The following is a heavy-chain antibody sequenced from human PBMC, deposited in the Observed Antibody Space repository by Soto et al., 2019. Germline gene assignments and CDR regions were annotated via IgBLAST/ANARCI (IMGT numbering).Heavy chain of an antibody. Sequence: GGSLRLSCAASGFTFSRYSMNWVRQAPGRGLEWVSSISSSGSYIYYADSVEGRFTISRDNAKNSLYLQMSSLRAEDTAVYYCARDQWEQQLAPFDPWGQGTLVTVSS. D-gene: IGHD6-13*01. CDR3: ARDQWEQQLAPFDP. V-gene: IGHV3-21*01. J-gene: IGHJ5*02. CDR1: GFTFSRYS. CDR2: ISSSGSYI.